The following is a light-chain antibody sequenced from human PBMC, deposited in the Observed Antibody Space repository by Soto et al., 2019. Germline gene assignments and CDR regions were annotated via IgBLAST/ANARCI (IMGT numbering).Light chain of an antibody. V-gene: IGLV2-8*01. Sequence: QSVLTQPPSASGSPGQSVTISCTGTSSDVGGYNYVSWYQQHPGKAPKLMIYEVSKRPSGVPDRFSGSKSGNTASLTVSGLQAEDEADYYCSSYAGSNNPDYVCGTGTKVTVL. CDR1: SSDVGGYNY. CDR2: EVS. CDR3: SSYAGSNNPDYV. J-gene: IGLJ1*01.